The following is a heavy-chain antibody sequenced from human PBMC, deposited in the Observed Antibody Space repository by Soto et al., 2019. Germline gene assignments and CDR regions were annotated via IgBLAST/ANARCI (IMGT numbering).Heavy chain of an antibody. J-gene: IGHJ4*02. D-gene: IGHD6-13*01. CDR1: GGSFSGYY. CDR3: ARGWRAAQRAIFDY. V-gene: IGHV4-34*01. Sequence: SETLSLTCAVYGGSFSGYYWTWIRQPPGKGLEWIGEINHSGSTNYNPSLKSRVTISVDTSKNQFPLKLSSMTAADTAVYYCARGWRAAQRAIFDYWGQGVLVTVSS. CDR2: INHSGST.